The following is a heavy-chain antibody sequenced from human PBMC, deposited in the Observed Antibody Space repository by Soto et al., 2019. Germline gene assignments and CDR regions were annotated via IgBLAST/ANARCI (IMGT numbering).Heavy chain of an antibody. D-gene: IGHD1-26*01. Sequence: SETLSLTCNVSGGSIGSYYWSWIRQPAGKALEWIGRIYTSGTTNYNPSLKSRATMLIDTSKNQFSLILSSVTAADTAVYYCAREGASGFGMDVWGQGTTVTVS. J-gene: IGHJ6*02. CDR2: IYTSGTT. CDR1: GGSIGSYY. V-gene: IGHV4-4*07. CDR3: AREGASGFGMDV.